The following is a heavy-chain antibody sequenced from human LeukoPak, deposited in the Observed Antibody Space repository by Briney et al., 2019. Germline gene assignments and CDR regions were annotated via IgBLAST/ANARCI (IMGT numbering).Heavy chain of an antibody. J-gene: IGHJ4*02. V-gene: IGHV4-61*02. D-gene: IGHD3-10*01. CDR2: IYTSGST. CDR3: ARHSPGYYYGSGSKDFDY. Sequence: PSETLSLTCTVSGGSISSGSYYWSWIRQPAGKGLEWIGRIYTSGSTNYNPSLKSRVTISVDTSKNQFSLKLSSVTAADTAVYYCARHSPGYYYGSGSKDFDYWGQGTLVTVSS. CDR1: GGSISSGSYY.